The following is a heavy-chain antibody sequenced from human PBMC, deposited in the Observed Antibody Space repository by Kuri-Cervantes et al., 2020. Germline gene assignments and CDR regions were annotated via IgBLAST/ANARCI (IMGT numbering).Heavy chain of an antibody. CDR1: GYTFTGYY. D-gene: IGHD6-13*01. J-gene: IGHJ6*02. Sequence: ASVKVSCKASGYTFTGYYMHWVRQAPGQGLEWMGWINPNSGGTNYAQKFQGRVTMTRDTSISTAYMELSRLRSGDTAAYYCARVAAAAGIGGMDVWGQGTTVTVSS. CDR3: ARVAAAAGIGGMDV. CDR2: INPNSGGT. V-gene: IGHV1-2*02.